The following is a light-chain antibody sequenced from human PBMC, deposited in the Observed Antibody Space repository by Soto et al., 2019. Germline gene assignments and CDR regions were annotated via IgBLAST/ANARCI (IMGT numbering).Light chain of an antibody. CDR1: SSDVGAYDF. J-gene: IGLJ1*01. CDR2: EVS. CDR3: SSYTSSSTRV. Sequence: QSVLTQPASVSGSPGQSITISCTGTSSDVGAYDFVSWYQQHPDKAPKLMIYEVSNRPSGVSNRFSGSKSVNTATLTISGLQAEDDADYYCSSYTSSSTRVFGTGTKLTVL. V-gene: IGLV2-14*03.